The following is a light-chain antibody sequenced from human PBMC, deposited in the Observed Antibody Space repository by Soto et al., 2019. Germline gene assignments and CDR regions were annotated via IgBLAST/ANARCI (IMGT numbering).Light chain of an antibody. J-gene: IGKJ4*01. CDR1: QSVSGY. Sequence: EIVLTRSPDTLSLSRGERATLSCRASQSVSGYLGWYQQKPGQAPRLLIYDASNRAYGVPARFRGSGSGTNFTLTIASLEPDDFAVYYCQQRSNWPYLTFGGGTKVDIK. V-gene: IGKV3-11*01. CDR2: DAS. CDR3: QQRSNWPYLT.